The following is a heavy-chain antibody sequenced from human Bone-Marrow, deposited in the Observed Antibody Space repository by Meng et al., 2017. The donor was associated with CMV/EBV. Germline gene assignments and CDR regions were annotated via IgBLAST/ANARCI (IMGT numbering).Heavy chain of an antibody. V-gene: IGHV3-48*04. CDR3: ARDPHYYYYGMDV. CDR2: ISSSSSTI. Sequence: GGSLRLSCAASGFTFSSYSMNWVRQAPGKGLEWVSYISSSSSTIYYADSVKGRFTISRDNAKNSLYLQMNSLRAEDTAVYYCARDPHYYYYGMDVWGQGPTVTVSS. CDR1: GFTFSSYS. J-gene: IGHJ6*02.